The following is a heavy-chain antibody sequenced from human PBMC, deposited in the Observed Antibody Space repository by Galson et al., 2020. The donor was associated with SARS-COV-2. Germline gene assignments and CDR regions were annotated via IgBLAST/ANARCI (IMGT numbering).Heavy chain of an antibody. CDR3: ARSSRGSYYDAFDI. J-gene: IGHJ3*02. V-gene: IGHV3-30*01. D-gene: IGHD1-26*01. CDR2: ISYDGSNK. Sequence: GESLKISCAASGFTFSSYAMHWVRQAPGKGLEWVAVISYDGSNKYYADSVKGRFTISRDNSKNTLYLQTNSLRAEDTAVYSCARSSRGSYYDAFDIWGQGTLVTVSS. CDR1: GFTFSSYA.